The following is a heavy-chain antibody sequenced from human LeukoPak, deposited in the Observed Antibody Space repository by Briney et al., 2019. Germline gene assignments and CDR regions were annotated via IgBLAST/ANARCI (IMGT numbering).Heavy chain of an antibody. D-gene: IGHD2-8*01. CDR1: GGSISSYY. V-gene: IGHV4-59*08. J-gene: IGHJ6*03. Sequence: KPSETLSLTCTVSGGSISSYYWSWIRQPPGKGLEWIGYIYYSGSTNYNPSHKSRVTISVDTSKNQFSLKLSSVTAADTAVYYCARLYCTNGVCYTTGGYYMDVWGKGTTVTVSS. CDR2: IYYSGST. CDR3: ARLYCTNGVCYTTGGYYMDV.